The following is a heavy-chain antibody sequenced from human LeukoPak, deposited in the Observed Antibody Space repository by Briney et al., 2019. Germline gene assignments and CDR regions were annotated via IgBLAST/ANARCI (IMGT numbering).Heavy chain of an antibody. V-gene: IGHV3-23*01. J-gene: IGHJ4*02. CDR1: GFTFSSYA. CDR2: ISGSGGST. Sequence: PGGSLRLSCAASGFTFSSYAMSWVRQAPGKGLERVSAISGSGGSTYYADSVQGRFTISRDNSKNTLYLQMSSLRAEDTAVYYCANRPKSDYWGQGTLVTVSS. CDR3: ANRPKSDY.